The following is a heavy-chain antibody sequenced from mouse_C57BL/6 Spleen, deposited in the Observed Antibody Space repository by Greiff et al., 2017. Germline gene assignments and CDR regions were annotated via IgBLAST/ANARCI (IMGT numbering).Heavy chain of an antibody. D-gene: IGHD2-3*01. V-gene: IGHV1-81*01. Sequence: VQLQQSGAELARPGASVKLSCKASGYTFTSYCISWVKQRPGQGLEWIGEISPRSVNTYYNEKFKGKATLTVDKSSSTAYMELRILPSKNSAVSFCASGEVYDSDKDWYFDVWGTGTTVTVSS. CDR1: GYTFTSYC. CDR2: ISPRSVNT. J-gene: IGHJ1*03. CDR3: ASGEVYDSDKDWYFDV.